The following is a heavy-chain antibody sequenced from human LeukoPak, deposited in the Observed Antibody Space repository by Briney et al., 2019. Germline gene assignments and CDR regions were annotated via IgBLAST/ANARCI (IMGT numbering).Heavy chain of an antibody. Sequence: GGSLRLSCATSGFTFSSYEMNWVRQAPGKGLEWISYITPSGTSTYYADSVKGRFTISRDNGKTALSLQMNSLRAEDTAVYYCVVHSATSCYWGQGTLVTVSS. J-gene: IGHJ4*02. V-gene: IGHV3-48*03. CDR1: GFTFSSYE. CDR3: VVHSATSCY. D-gene: IGHD1-26*01. CDR2: ITPSGTST.